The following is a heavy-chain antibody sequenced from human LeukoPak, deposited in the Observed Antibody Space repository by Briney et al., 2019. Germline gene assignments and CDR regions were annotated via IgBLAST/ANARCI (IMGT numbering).Heavy chain of an antibody. CDR3: AREFLVVVPAAPPEY. V-gene: IGHV3-48*01. J-gene: IGHJ4*02. Sequence: HPGGSLRLSCAASGFSFSRDSMNWVRQAPGKGLEWISYISHDSGIKYYADSVRGRFTISRDNAKNSLYLQMHSLRAEDTAVYYCAREFLVVVPAAPPEYWGQGTLVTVSS. D-gene: IGHD2-2*01. CDR2: ISHDSGIK. CDR1: GFSFSRDS.